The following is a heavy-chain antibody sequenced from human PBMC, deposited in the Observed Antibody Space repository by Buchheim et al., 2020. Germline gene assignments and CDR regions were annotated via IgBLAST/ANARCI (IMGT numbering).Heavy chain of an antibody. CDR1: GGSISSGGYY. CDR3: ARETYYYDSSGYRPFWFDP. V-gene: IGHV4-31*03. J-gene: IGHJ5*02. Sequence: QVQLQESGPGLVKPSQTLSLTCTVSGGSISSGGYYWSWIRQHPGKGLEWIGYIYYSGSTFYNPSLKSRVTKSGDTPKNQFSLKLSSVTAADTAVYYCARETYYYDSSGYRPFWFDPWGQGTL. CDR2: IYYSGST. D-gene: IGHD3-22*01.